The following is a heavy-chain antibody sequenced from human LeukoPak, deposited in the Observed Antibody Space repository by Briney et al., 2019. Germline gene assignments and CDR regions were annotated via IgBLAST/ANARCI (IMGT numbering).Heavy chain of an antibody. CDR3: ARAHYYGSGSYSDY. V-gene: IGHV4-59*12. J-gene: IGHJ4*02. Sequence: PSETLSLTCTVSGDSISSYYWNWIRQPPGKGLEWIGSIYYSGSTNCNPSLKSRVTISVDTSKSQFSLKLISVTAADTAVYYCARAHYYGSGSYSDYWGQGTLVTVSS. D-gene: IGHD3-10*01. CDR2: IYYSGST. CDR1: GDSISSYY.